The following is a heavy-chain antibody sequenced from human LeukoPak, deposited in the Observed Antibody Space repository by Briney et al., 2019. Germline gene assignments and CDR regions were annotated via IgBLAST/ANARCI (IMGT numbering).Heavy chain of an antibody. D-gene: IGHD2-2*01. CDR1: GLIFSNSW. CDR3: ARDGSTANSCQTRGDY. V-gene: IGHV3-7*01. CDR2: IKPDGSER. Sequence: GGSLRLSCAASGLIFSNSWMCWVRQAPGKGLEWVANIKPDGSERYYVDSVKGRFTIFRDNAKNSLYLQMNNLRVEDTAVYYCARDGSTANSCQTRGDYWRRGTLVAVSS. J-gene: IGHJ4*02.